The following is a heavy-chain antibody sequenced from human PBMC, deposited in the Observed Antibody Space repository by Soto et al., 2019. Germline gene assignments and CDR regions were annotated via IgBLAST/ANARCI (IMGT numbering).Heavy chain of an antibody. CDR3: AREIAARL. Sequence: EVQLVEAGGGLVQPGGSLRLSCAASGFTFSSYWMSWFRQAPGKGLEWVANIKQDGSEENYVDSVKGRFTISRDNAKNALYLQMNSPRVEDTAVYYCAREIAARLGGKGTTVTVSS. CDR2: IKQDGSEE. J-gene: IGHJ6*04. V-gene: IGHV3-7*01. CDR1: GFTFSSYW. D-gene: IGHD6-6*01.